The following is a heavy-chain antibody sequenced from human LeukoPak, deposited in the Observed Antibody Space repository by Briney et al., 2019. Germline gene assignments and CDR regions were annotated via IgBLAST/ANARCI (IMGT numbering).Heavy chain of an antibody. CDR1: GGTLSFYA. CDR2: IIPIPGMA. V-gene: IGHV1-69*04. D-gene: IGHD3-10*01. Sequence: SVTVSCKASGGTLSFYAINWVRQAPGQGLEWMGRIIPIPGMANYAQKFQGRVTITADSSTSTAYMEVSSLRSEDTAVYYCARAVVVARGLMAYFDYWGQGTLVTVSS. CDR3: ARAVVVARGLMAYFDY. J-gene: IGHJ4*02.